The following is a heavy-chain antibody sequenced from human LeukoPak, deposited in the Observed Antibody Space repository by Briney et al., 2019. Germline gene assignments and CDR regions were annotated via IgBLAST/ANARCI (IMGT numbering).Heavy chain of an antibody. CDR3: ARGPPGHILGVVVPAAISGFDP. CDR2: IYYSGST. Sequence: SETLSLTCTVSGGSISSYYWSWIRQPPGKGLEWIGNIYYSGSTNYNPSLKSRVTITVDTSKNQFSLKLSSVTAADTAVYYCARGPPGHILGVVVPAAISGFDPWGQGTLVTVSS. J-gene: IGHJ5*02. CDR1: GGSISSYY. V-gene: IGHV4-59*01. D-gene: IGHD2-2*01.